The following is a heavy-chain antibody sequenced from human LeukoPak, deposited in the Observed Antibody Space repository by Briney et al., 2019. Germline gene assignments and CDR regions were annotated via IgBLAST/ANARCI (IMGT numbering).Heavy chain of an antibody. CDR3: ARGRGYSGLFNWNVGYYYMDV. V-gene: IGHV4-59*01. CDR1: GGSISSYY. D-gene: IGHD5-12*01. Sequence: PSETLSLTCTVSGGSISSYYWSWVRQPPGKGLEWIGYIYYSGSTNYNPSLKSRVTISVDTSKNQFSLKLSSVTAADTAVYYCARGRGYSGLFNWNVGYYYMDVWGKGTTVTISS. CDR2: IYYSGST. J-gene: IGHJ6*03.